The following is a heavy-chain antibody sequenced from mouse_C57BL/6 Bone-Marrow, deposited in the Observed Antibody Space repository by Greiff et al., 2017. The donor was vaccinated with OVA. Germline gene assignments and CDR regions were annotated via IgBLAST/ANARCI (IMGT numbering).Heavy chain of an antibody. CDR1: GFSLTSYA. CDR3: ARVTAQALYAMDY. V-gene: IGHV2-9-1*01. Sequence: VQLQQSGPGLVAPSQSLSITCTVSGFSLTSYAISWVRQPPGKGLEWLGVIWTGGGTNYNSALKSRLSISKDNSKSQVFLKMNSLQTDDTARYYCARVTAQALYAMDYWGQGTSVTVSS. CDR2: IWTGGGT. J-gene: IGHJ4*01. D-gene: IGHD3-2*02.